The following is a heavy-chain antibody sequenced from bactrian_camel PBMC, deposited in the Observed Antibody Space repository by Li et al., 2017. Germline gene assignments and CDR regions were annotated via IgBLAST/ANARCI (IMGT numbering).Heavy chain of an antibody. D-gene: IGHD2*01. CDR1: VYIVARVASRC. CDR3: TADPSLLWCRFGDIRPTDFTY. CDR2: IDSDGAT. V-gene: IGHV3S53*01. J-gene: IGHJ4*01. Sequence: QVQLVESGGGLVQAGGSLRLSCARDVYIVARVASRCMGWFRQTPGKEREGVATIDSDGATDYTASVKGRFTISRDSADDTLFLQMNNLTPEDTAMYYCTADPSLLWCRFGDIRPTDFTYWGQGTQVTVS.